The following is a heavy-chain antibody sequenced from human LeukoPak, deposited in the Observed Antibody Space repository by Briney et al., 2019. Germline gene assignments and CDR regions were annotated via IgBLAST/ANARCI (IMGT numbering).Heavy chain of an antibody. D-gene: IGHD1-26*01. Sequence: GESLKISCKTSGYNFPIFWIGWVRQMPGKGLEWMAIIYPADSDTTYSPSFQGQVTISADKSTSTVYLQWSSVKASDSAIYYCARGRAWFDHWGQGTPVTVSS. J-gene: IGHJ5*02. CDR2: IYPADSDT. CDR1: GYNFPIFW. V-gene: IGHV5-51*01. CDR3: ARGRAWFDH.